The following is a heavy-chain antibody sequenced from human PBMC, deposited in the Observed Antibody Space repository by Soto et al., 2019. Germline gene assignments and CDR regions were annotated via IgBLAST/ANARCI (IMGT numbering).Heavy chain of an antibody. J-gene: IGHJ6*02. CDR3: AAKGRWYVGYYYYGMDV. D-gene: IGHD6-13*01. CDR2: FDPEDGET. V-gene: IGHV1-24*01. CDR1: GYTLTELS. Sequence: ASVKVSCKVSGYTLTELSMHWVRQAPGKGLECMGGFDPEDGETIYAQKFQGRVTMTEDTSTDTAYMELSSLRSEDTAVYYCAAKGRWYVGYYYYGMDVWGQGTTVTVSS.